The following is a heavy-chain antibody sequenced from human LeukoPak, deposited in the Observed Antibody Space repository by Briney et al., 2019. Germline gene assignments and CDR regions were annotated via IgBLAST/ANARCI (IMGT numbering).Heavy chain of an antibody. CDR2: ISYDGSNK. V-gene: IGHV3-30*03. D-gene: IGHD3-3*01. CDR1: GFTFSDYG. CDR3: ARLRYNDFWSGSWKFYYYMDV. Sequence: PGRSLRLSCAASGFTFSDYGMHWVRQAPGKGLEWVAVISYDGSNKYYADSVKGRFTISRDNSKNTLYLQMNSLRAEDTAIYYCARLRYNDFWSGSWKFYYYMDVWGKGTTVTVSS. J-gene: IGHJ6*03.